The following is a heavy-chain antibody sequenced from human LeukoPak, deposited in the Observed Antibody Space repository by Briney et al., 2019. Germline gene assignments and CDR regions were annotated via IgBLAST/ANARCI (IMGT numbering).Heavy chain of an antibody. Sequence: PGGSLRLSCAASGFTFSSYGMHLVRQAPGKGLGWVAVISYDGSNKYYADTVKRRFTNSRDNSKNTLYLQMNSLRAEDTAVYYCAKDQLRFLVWLLFRGGPASWGQGTLVTVSS. CDR1: GFTFSSYG. D-gene: IGHD3-3*01. CDR2: ISYDGSNK. V-gene: IGHV3-30*18. CDR3: AKDQLRFLVWLLFRGGPAS. J-gene: IGHJ5*02.